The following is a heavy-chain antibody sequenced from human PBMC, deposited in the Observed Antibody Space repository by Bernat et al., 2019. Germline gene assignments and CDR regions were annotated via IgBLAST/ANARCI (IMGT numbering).Heavy chain of an antibody. CDR1: GYTFTGYY. CDR2: INPNSCGT. D-gene: IGHD2-2*01. V-gene: IGHV1-2*06. J-gene: IGHJ5*02. Sequence: QVQLVQSGAEVKKPGASVTVSCKASGYTFTGYYMHWVRQPPGQGLECMGRINPNSCGTNDAQKFQGRGTMTRETSISAAYMELSRLRSDDTAVYYCARVRCSSTSCYVPWFEPWGQGPLVTVSS. CDR3: ARVRCSSTSCYVPWFEP.